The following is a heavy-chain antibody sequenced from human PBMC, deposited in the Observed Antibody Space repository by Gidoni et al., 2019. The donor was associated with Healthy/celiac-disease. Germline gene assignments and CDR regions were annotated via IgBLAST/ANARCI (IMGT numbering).Heavy chain of an antibody. Sequence: QVQLVQSGAEVKKPGASVKVSCKASGYTFTRYAMHWVRQAPGQRLEWMGWINAGNGNTKYSQKFQGRVTITRDTSASTAYMELSSLRSEDTAVYYCARGSGTIFGVVTPPEGQFDYWGQGTLVTVSS. CDR2: INAGNGNT. CDR1: GYTFTRYA. CDR3: ARGSGTIFGVVTPPEGQFDY. V-gene: IGHV1-3*01. D-gene: IGHD3-3*01. J-gene: IGHJ4*02.